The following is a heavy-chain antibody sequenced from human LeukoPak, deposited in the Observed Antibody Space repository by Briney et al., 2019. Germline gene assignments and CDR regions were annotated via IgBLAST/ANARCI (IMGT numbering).Heavy chain of an antibody. D-gene: IGHD1-26*01. V-gene: IGHV3-48*01. Sequence: GGSLRLSCAASGFTFSSFSMKWVRQAPGKGLEWVSYISSDSSTIYYADSVKGRFTISRDNAKNSLYLQMNSLRAEDTAVYYCAKSRWETYAVRAFDIWGQGTMVTVSS. CDR2: ISSDSSTI. CDR3: AKSRWETYAVRAFDI. CDR1: GFTFSSFS. J-gene: IGHJ3*02.